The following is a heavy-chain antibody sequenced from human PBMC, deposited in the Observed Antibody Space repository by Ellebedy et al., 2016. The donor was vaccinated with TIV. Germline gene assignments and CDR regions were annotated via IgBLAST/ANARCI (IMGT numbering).Heavy chain of an antibody. CDR1: GGSISSFS. CDR2: SYSSGTT. CDR3: ARVEPGYYYYYMDV. V-gene: IGHV4-4*07. D-gene: IGHD2-8*02. J-gene: IGHJ6*03. Sequence: SETLSLXXTVPGGSISSFSWSWIRQPAGKGLEWIGRSYSSGTTHYNPSLKSRVTMSLDTSKNQFSLKLSSVTAADTAVYYCARVEPGYYYYYMDVWGKGTTVTVSS.